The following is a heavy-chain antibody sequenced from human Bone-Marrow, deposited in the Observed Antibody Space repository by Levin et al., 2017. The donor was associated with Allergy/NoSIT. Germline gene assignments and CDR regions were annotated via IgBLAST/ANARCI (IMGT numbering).Heavy chain of an antibody. J-gene: IGHJ5*02. Sequence: RPSETLSLTCTVSGGSISSHYWSWIRQPPGKGLEWIGYMSDSGRSDYNPSLKGRVTMSLDPSKSQFSLRLHSVTAEDSAVYYCVRGDGGWYFWFDPWGQGTQVTVSS. CDR3: VRGDGGWYFWFDP. D-gene: IGHD6-19*01. V-gene: IGHV4-59*11. CDR2: MSDSGRS. CDR1: GGSISSHY.